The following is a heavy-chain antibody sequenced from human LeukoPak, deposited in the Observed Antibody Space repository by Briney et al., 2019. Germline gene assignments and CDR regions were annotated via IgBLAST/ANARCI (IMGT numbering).Heavy chain of an antibody. CDR2: IYYSGST. CDR3: ARVGGYSSGFNFDH. D-gene: IGHD6-19*01. J-gene: IGHJ4*02. V-gene: IGHV4-61*01. Sequence: SETLSLTCTVSGGSVSSGSYYWSWIRQPPGKGLEWIGYIYYSGSTNYNPSLKSRVTISVDTSKNQFSLKLSSVTAADTAVYYCARVGGYSSGFNFDHWGQGTLVTVSS. CDR1: GGSVSSGSYY.